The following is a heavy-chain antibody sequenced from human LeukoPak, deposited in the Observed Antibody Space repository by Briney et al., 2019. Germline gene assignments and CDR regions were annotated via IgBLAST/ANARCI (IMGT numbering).Heavy chain of an antibody. D-gene: IGHD1-26*01. CDR3: ARDRGGRYMYLQH. V-gene: IGHV3-20*04. Sequence: ASETLSLTCAVYGGSFSGYYWSWIRQPPGKGLEWVSGINSDGDSAGYADSVKGRFTISRDNRKNSLHLQMNSLRAEDTALYYCARDRGGRYMYLQHWGQGTLVTVSS. CDR1: GGSFSGYY. J-gene: IGHJ1*01. CDR2: INSDGDSA.